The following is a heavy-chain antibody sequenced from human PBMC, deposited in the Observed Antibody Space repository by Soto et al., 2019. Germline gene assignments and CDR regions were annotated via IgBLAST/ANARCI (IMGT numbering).Heavy chain of an antibody. Sequence: MPLPSTVSGASRHDFSWSWARQPAGKGLEWVGRIYTSASTNYNPSLESRVTMSVDTSKNQFSLKLSSVTAADTAVYYCARGSLAPDYWGQGTLDTVSS. CDR3: ARGSLAPDY. J-gene: IGHJ4*02. V-gene: IGHV4-4*07. CDR2: IYTSAST. CDR1: GASRHDFS. D-gene: IGHD1-26*01.